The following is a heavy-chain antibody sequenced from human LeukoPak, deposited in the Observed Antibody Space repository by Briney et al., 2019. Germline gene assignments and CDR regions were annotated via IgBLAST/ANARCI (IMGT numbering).Heavy chain of an antibody. Sequence: GASVKVSCKASGGTSSSYAISWVRQAPGQGLEWMGGIIPIFGTANYAQKFQGRVTITADESTSTAYMELSSLRSEDTAVYYCLRQANYYDSSGYLYWGQGTLVTVSS. J-gene: IGHJ4*02. CDR3: LRQANYYDSSGYLY. CDR2: IIPIFGTA. D-gene: IGHD3-22*01. CDR1: GGTSSSYA. V-gene: IGHV1-69*13.